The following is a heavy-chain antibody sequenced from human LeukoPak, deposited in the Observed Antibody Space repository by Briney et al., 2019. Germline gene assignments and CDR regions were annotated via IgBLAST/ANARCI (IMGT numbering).Heavy chain of an antibody. J-gene: IGHJ4*02. D-gene: IGHD3-22*01. CDR1: GFTFSSYW. V-gene: IGHV3-74*01. CDR2: INSDGSST. CDR3: ARPYYYDSSGYPDY. Sequence: GGSLRLSCAASGFTFSSYWMHWVRQAPGKGLVWVSRINSDGSSTSYADSVKGRFTTSRDNAKNSLYLQMNSLRAEDTAVYYCARPYYYDSSGYPDYWGQGTLVTVSS.